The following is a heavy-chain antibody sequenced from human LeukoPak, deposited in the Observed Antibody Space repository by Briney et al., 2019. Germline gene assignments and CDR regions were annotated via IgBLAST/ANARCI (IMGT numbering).Heavy chain of an antibody. D-gene: IGHD3-10*01. CDR2: LHYDGSNK. CDR1: GCTFTTYG. V-gene: IGHV3-30*02. J-gene: IGHJ4*02. Sequence: GWSLTLTCAASGCTFTTYGMHWLRQAPCKGRDWVAFLHYDGSNKYYADSVKGRFTISRDNSRNTLYLHMNSLRAEDTAVYYCAKETYGSGTYPFDYWGQGTLVTVSS. CDR3: AKETYGSGTYPFDY.